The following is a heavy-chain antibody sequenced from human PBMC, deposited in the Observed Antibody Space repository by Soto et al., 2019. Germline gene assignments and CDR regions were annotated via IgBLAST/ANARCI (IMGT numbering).Heavy chain of an antibody. V-gene: IGHV1-69*12. D-gene: IGHD2-15*01. J-gene: IGHJ2*01. Sequence: QVQLVQSGAEVKKPGSSVKVSCKASGGTFSSYAISWVRQAPGQGLEWMGGIIPIFGTTNYAQKFQGRVTITADESTSTAYMEQSILRSEDTAVYYCARVVTVVKSFHYWYFDLWGRGTLVTVSS. CDR2: IIPIFGTT. CDR1: GGTFSSYA. CDR3: ARVVTVVKSFHYWYFDL.